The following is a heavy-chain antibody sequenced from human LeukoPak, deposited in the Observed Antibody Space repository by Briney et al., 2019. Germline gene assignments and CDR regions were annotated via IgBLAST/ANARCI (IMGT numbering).Heavy chain of an antibody. CDR3: AIYLYGNTAMAKGFDY. CDR1: GFTFSSYS. J-gene: IGHJ4*02. D-gene: IGHD5-18*01. CDR2: ISSSSSYI. V-gene: IGHV3-21*01. Sequence: PGGSLRLSCAASGFTFSSYSMNWVRQAPGKGLEWVSSISSSSSYIYYADSVKGRFTISRDNAKNSLYLQMNSLRAEDTAVYYCAIYLYGNTAMAKGFDYWGQGTLVTVSS.